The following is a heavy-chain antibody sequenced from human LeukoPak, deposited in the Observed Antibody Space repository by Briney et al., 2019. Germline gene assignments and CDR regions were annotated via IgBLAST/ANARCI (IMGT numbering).Heavy chain of an antibody. CDR3: ARGTMVRGVIITS. CDR2: INHSGST. CDR1: GGSFSGYY. D-gene: IGHD3-10*01. V-gene: IGHV4-34*01. J-gene: IGHJ5*02. Sequence: SETLSLTCAVYGGSFSGYYWSWIRQPAGKGLEWIGEINHSGSTNYNPSLKSRVTISVDTSKNQFSLKLSSVTAADTAVYYCARGTMVRGVIITSWGQGTLVTVSS.